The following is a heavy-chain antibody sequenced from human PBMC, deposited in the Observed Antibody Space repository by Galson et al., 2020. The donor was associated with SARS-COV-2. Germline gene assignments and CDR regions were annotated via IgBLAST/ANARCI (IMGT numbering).Heavy chain of an antibody. CDR1: GFTFSNSY. CDR3: AKALDGQNFFDL. D-gene: IGHD1-1*01. Sequence: NSGGYLRLSCAASGFTFSNSYMSWIRQAPGKGLEWVSYISRHGDTIYYPNSVKGRFTISRDNTKKFLYLQMNSLRAEDTAVYYCAKALDGQNFFDLWGRGTLVTVSS. CDR2: ISRHGDTI. V-gene: IGHV3-11*04. J-gene: IGHJ2*01.